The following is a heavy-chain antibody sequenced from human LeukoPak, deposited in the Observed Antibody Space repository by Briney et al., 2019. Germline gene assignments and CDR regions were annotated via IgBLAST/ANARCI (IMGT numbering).Heavy chain of an antibody. Sequence: GASVKVSCKASGGTFSSYEISWVRQAPGQGLEWMGGIIPMFGTAKYAQKFQGRVTITADKSTSTAYMELSSLRSEDTAVYYCAREGGYGDYDAFDIWGQGTMVTVSS. D-gene: IGHD4-17*01. CDR2: IIPMFGTA. V-gene: IGHV1-69*06. CDR3: AREGGYGDYDAFDI. J-gene: IGHJ3*02. CDR1: GGTFSSYE.